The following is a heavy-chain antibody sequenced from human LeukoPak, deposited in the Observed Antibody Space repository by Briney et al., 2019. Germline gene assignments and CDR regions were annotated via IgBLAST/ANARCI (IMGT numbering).Heavy chain of an antibody. Sequence: GGSLRLSCAASGFTFSSYSMNWVRQAPGKGLEWVSSISSSSSYIYYADSVKGRFTISRDNAKNSLYLQMNSLRAEDTAVYYCARVDPTAAPGTEGSFDYWGQGTLVTVSS. CDR3: ARVDPTAAPGTEGSFDY. CDR2: ISSSSSYI. V-gene: IGHV3-21*01. D-gene: IGHD6-13*01. CDR1: GFTFSSYS. J-gene: IGHJ4*02.